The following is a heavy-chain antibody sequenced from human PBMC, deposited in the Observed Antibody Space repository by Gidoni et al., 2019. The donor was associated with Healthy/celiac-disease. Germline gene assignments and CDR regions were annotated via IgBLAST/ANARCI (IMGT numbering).Heavy chain of an antibody. J-gene: IGHJ6*02. CDR3: AGDNWGVGVRGHYGMDV. Sequence: QVQLQESGPGLVKPSQTLSLTCTVSGGSISSGGYYWSWIRQHPGKGLEWIGYIYYSGSTYSNPSLKIRVTISVEPSKNQFSLKLGSVTAAARAVYSCAGDNWGVGVRGHYGMDVWGQGTTVTVSS. CDR2: IYYSGST. D-gene: IGHD3-10*01. CDR1: GGSISSGGYY. V-gene: IGHV4-31*03.